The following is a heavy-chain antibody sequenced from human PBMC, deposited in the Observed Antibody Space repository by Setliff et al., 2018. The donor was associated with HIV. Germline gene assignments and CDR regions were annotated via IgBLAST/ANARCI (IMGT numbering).Heavy chain of an antibody. CDR3: AAVFTGEPGRSLDY. Sequence: PGGSLRLSCAASGFTVSSTYMSWVRQSPVRGLEWVSVVYSAGNTYYADSVKGRFTISRDNAKNSQYLLMSDLRAEDTAVYYCAAVFTGEPGRSLDYWGQGTPVTVSS. CDR2: VYSAGNT. CDR1: GFTVSSTY. V-gene: IGHV3-53*03. D-gene: IGHD1-26*01. J-gene: IGHJ4*02.